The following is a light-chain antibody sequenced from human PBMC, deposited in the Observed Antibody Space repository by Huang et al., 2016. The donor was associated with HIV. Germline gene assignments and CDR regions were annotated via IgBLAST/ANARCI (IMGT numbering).Light chain of an antibody. CDR2: AAA. J-gene: IGKJ2*01. V-gene: IGKV1-39*01. CDR3: QQSYSTPLYT. CDR1: QSVSTY. Sequence: DLLMTQSPSSLSASVGDRVTITCRASQSVSTYSNWYQQKPGKAPQLLIYAAASLQSWVPSRFSGSGSGTDFTLTISRLQPDDFATYYCQQSYSTPLYTFGQGTKLEIK.